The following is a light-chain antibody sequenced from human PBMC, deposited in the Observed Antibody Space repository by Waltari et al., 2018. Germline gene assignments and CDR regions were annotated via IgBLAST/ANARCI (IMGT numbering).Light chain of an antibody. Sequence: DIVMTQSPDSLAVSLGERATIKCKSGQSLLYRANNKNYLAWYQQKPGQPPKRLIYWASTRDSGVPDRVSGSGSGTDFTLTISSLQAADVAVYYCQQYFDTPSFGPGTKVEIK. CDR3: QQYFDTPS. J-gene: IGKJ3*01. CDR2: WAS. V-gene: IGKV4-1*01. CDR1: QSLLYRANNKNY.